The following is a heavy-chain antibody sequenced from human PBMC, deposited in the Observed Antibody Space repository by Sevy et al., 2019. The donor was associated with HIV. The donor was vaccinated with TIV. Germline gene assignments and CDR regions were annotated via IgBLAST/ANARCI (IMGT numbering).Heavy chain of an antibody. CDR3: ARGNAVTTRGDYFES. D-gene: IGHD4-17*01. CDR1: GGTFSNYA. CDR2: ITPFFGTG. V-gene: IGHV1-69*05. Sequence: ASVKVSCKASGGTFSNYAINWVRQAPGQGLEWMGGITPFFGTGNYALKFQDRVTITTDESARVAYMELSSLTSEDPAVYYCARGNAVTTRGDYFESWGQGSLVTVSS. J-gene: IGHJ4*02.